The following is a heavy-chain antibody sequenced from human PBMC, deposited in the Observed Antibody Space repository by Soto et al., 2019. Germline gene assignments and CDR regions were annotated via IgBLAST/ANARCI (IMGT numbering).Heavy chain of an antibody. J-gene: IGHJ4*02. D-gene: IGHD3-16*01. Sequence: EVQLVESGGGLLQPGGSLRLSCAASGFTFSTYWMHWVRQAPGKGLVWVSRIKTDGSVTTYADSVKGRFTISRDNAKKTLYLQMNTLRAEDTAVYYCARDLGGSHDYWGRGNLVTVSS. CDR1: GFTFSTYW. CDR3: ARDLGGSHDY. V-gene: IGHV3-74*01. CDR2: IKTDGSVT.